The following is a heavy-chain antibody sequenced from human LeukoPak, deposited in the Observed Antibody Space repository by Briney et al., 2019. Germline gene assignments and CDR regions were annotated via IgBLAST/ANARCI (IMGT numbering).Heavy chain of an antibody. D-gene: IGHD3-10*01. Sequence: GGSLRLSCAASGFSFSSYGMHWVRQAPGKGLEWVAFVQRDGTYKNYADSVKGRFAISRDNSKNTLYLQMNSLRAEDTALYYCARYRSGSYFDYWGQGTLVTVSS. J-gene: IGHJ4*02. CDR1: GFSFSSYG. CDR3: ARYRSGSYFDY. V-gene: IGHV3-30*02. CDR2: VQRDGTYK.